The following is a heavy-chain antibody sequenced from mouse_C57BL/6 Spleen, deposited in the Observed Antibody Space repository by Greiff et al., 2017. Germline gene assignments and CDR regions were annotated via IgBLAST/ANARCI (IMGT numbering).Heavy chain of an antibody. D-gene: IGHD2-4*01. J-gene: IGHJ3*01. V-gene: IGHV1-47*01. Sequence: QVQLKESGAELVKPGASVKMSCKASGYTFTTYPIEWMKQNHGKSLEWIGNFHPYNDDPKYNEKFKGKATLTVEKSSSTVDLELRRVTSVYSAGYDCARRKGYDYDECAYWGQETLVTVSA. CDR1: GYTFTTYP. CDR3: ARRKGYDYDECAY. CDR2: FHPYNDDP.